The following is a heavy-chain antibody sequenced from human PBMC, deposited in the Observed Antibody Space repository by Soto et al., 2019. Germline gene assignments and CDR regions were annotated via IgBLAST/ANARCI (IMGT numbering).Heavy chain of an antibody. CDR2: IKEDGTEI. V-gene: IGHV3-7*05. CDR3: VRDVGYYYDSSGSLGFDI. D-gene: IGHD3-22*01. CDR1: GLSFSRYW. J-gene: IGHJ3*02. Sequence: PGGSLRLSCETSGLSFSRYWMSWVRQAPGKGPEWVAIIKEDGTEIYYVDSVRGRFTISRDNAKNSLYLQVNSLTAEDTAVYYCVRDVGYYYDSSGSLGFDIWGQGTMVTVSS.